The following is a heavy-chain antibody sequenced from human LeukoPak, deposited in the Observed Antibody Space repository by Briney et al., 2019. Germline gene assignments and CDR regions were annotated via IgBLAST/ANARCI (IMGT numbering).Heavy chain of an antibody. CDR2: ISGSGGTT. V-gene: IGHV3-23*01. CDR1: GFTFSNYA. D-gene: IGHD5-24*01. CDR3: AKGGPQFFDY. J-gene: IGHJ4*02. Sequence: GGSLRLSCAASGFTFSNYAMTWVRQAPGKGLEWVSTISGSGGTTNYADSVKGRFTISRDSSKSTLYLQMNSLRAEDTAVYFCAKGGPQFFDYWGQGSLVTVSS.